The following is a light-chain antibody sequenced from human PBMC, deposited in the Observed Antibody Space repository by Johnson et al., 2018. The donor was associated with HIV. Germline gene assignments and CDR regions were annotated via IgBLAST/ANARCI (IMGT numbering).Light chain of an antibody. Sequence: SVLTQPPSVSAAPGQKVTVSCSGSSSNIGTNDVSWYQQFPGAAPKLLIYENNKRPSGIPDRFSGSKSGTSATLGITGLQTGDEAYYYCGTWDSSLSAGVFGTGTKVTV. CDR3: GTWDSSLSAGV. CDR2: ENN. CDR1: SSNIGTND. J-gene: IGLJ1*01. V-gene: IGLV1-51*02.